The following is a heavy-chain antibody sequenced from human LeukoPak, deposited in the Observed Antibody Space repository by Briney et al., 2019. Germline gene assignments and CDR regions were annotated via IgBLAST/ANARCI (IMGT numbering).Heavy chain of an antibody. CDR1: GSSISNYY. CDR2: INHSGST. V-gene: IGHV4-34*01. J-gene: IGHJ5*02. D-gene: IGHD6-6*01. CDR3: ASHSSSSGEYNWFDP. Sequence: SETLSLTCTVSGSSISNYYWSWIRQPPGKGLEWIGEINHSGSTNYNPSLKSRVTISVDTSKNQFSLKLSSVTAADTAVYYCASHSSSSGEYNWFDPWGQGTLVTVSS.